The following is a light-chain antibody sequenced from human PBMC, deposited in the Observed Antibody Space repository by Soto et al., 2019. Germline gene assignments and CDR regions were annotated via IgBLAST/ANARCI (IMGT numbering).Light chain of an antibody. CDR3: QQYKSLLS. J-gene: IGKJ3*01. V-gene: IGKV3-15*01. CDR2: AAS. Sequence: EIEMTQSPVTLSVSPGERATLSCRASQSVTDKLAWYQQKPGQSPRLLIFAASTRATGIPATFSGSGSGTEFTLTINSLQSEDFAVYYCQQYKSLLSFGPGTKVDIK. CDR1: QSVTDK.